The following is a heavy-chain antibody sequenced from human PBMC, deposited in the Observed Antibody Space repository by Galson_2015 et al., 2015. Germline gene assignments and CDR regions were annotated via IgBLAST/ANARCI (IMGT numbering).Heavy chain of an antibody. Sequence: SLRLSCAASGFTFSSYSMNWVRQAPGKGLEWVSSISSSSSYIYYADSVKGRFTISRDNAKNSLYLQMNSLRAEDTAVYYCARKAYCGGDCSTYYFDYWGQGTLVTVSS. V-gene: IGHV3-21*01. CDR2: ISSSSSYI. D-gene: IGHD2-21*02. CDR1: GFTFSSYS. CDR3: ARKAYCGGDCSTYYFDY. J-gene: IGHJ4*02.